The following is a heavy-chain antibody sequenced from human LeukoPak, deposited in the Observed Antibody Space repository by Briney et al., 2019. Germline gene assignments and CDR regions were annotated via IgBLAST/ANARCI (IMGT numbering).Heavy chain of an antibody. J-gene: IGHJ5*02. D-gene: IGHD4-17*01. CDR3: ARDPPPDYGDYQWGGDWFDP. CDR2: IYTSGST. V-gene: IGHV4-4*07. Sequence: PSETLSLTCTVSGGSISSYYWSWIRQPAGKGLEWIGRIYTSGSTNYNPSLKSRVTMSVGTSKNQFSLKLSSVTAADAAGYSGARDPPPDYGDYQWGGDWFDPWGQGTLVTVSS. CDR1: GGSISSYY.